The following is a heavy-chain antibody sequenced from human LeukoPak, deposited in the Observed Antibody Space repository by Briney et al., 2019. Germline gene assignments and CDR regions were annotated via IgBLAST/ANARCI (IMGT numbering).Heavy chain of an antibody. Sequence: GGSLRLSCAASGFTFSSYAMHWVRQAPGKGLEWVGRIKSKTDGGTTDYAAPVKGRFTISRDDSKNTLYLQMNSLRAADTAVYYCSGTGVFRDHYQYMDYWGKGTSVAVSS. CDR3: SGTGVFRDHYQYMDY. J-gene: IGHJ6*03. D-gene: IGHD3-10*01. CDR2: IKSKTDGGTT. V-gene: IGHV3-15*01. CDR1: GFTFSSYA.